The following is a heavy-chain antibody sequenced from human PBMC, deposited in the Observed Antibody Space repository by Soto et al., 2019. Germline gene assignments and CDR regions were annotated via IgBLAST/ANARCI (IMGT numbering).Heavy chain of an antibody. Sequence: QVQLVQSGGEVKKPGASVKVSCKASGYNYNNYGVTWVRQAPEQGLQRMGGISAFNHKANYAPNIQDRATMTIDTSTNTAHMEMRSLRPDDTAVYYCARQHNDLWTDSPDFDYWGQGTLVTVSA. CDR2: ISAFNHKA. CDR3: ARQHNDLWTDSPDFDY. V-gene: IGHV1-18*04. CDR1: GYNYNNYG. D-gene: IGHD3-9*01. J-gene: IGHJ4*02.